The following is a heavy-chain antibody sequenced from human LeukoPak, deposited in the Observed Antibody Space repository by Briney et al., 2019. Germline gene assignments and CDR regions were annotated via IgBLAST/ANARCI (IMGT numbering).Heavy chain of an antibody. J-gene: IGHJ4*02. CDR1: GYAFTSYG. CDR2: ISVNNGNT. Sequence: ASVKVSCKASGYAFTSYGINWVRQAPGQGLEWMGWISVNNGNTHYAQKFQGRVTMTTDTSTGTAYMEVRSLRSDDTAVYYCQRITIFGVIIDFDYWGQGTLVTVSS. CDR3: QRITIFGVIIDFDY. V-gene: IGHV1-18*01. D-gene: IGHD3-3*01.